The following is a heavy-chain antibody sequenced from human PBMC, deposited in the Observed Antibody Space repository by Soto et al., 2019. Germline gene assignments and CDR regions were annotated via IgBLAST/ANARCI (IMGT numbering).Heavy chain of an antibody. D-gene: IGHD4-17*01. J-gene: IGHJ4*02. V-gene: IGHV4-61*01. CDR2: MSYTGST. CDR3: ARGGGDYVYFDY. CDR1: GGSVSSDTSY. Sequence: QVQLQESGPGLVKPSETLSLTCTVSGGSVSSDTSYWSWIRQPPGKGLEWIAYMSYTGSTNYNPSLKSRVTTSVDTSKNQFSLKLSSVTAADTAVYYCARGGGDYVYFDYWGQGTLVTVSS.